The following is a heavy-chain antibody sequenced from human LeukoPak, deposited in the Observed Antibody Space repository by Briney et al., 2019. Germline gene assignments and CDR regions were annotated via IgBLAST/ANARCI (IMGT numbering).Heavy chain of an antibody. J-gene: IGHJ4*02. D-gene: IGHD6-19*01. Sequence: SETLSLTCTVSGGSISSYYWSWIRQPPGKGLEWIGYVYYSGSTNYNPSLKSRVTISVDTSKNQFSLKLSSVTAADTAVYYCARDTAGNYFDYWGQGTLVTVSS. V-gene: IGHV4-59*01. CDR2: VYYSGST. CDR3: ARDTAGNYFDY. CDR1: GGSISSYY.